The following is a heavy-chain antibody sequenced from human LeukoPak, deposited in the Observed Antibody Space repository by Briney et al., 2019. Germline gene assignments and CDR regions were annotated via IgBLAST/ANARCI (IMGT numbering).Heavy chain of an antibody. CDR1: GYTFTSYG. CDR3: AAFSNHYYDSSGYLDGMDV. D-gene: IGHD3-22*01. J-gene: IGHJ6*02. CDR2: ISAYNGNT. Sequence: GASVKVSCKASGYTFTSYGISWVRQAPGQGLEWMGWISAYNGNTNYAQKLQGRVTMTTDTSTSTAYMELSSLRSEDTAVYYCAAFSNHYYDSSGYLDGMDVWGQGTTVTVSS. V-gene: IGHV1-18*01.